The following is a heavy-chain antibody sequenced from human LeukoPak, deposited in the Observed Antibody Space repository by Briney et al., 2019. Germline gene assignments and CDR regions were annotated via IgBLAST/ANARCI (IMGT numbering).Heavy chain of an antibody. V-gene: IGHV4-34*01. Sequence: SETLSLTCAVYGGSFSGYYWSWIRQPPGKGLEWIGEMNHSGSTNYNPSLKSRVTISVDTSKNQFSLKLSSVTAADTAVYYCAREWGQLDFDYWGQGTLVTVSS. CDR1: GGSFSGYY. CDR3: AREWGQLDFDY. CDR2: MNHSGST. J-gene: IGHJ4*02. D-gene: IGHD6-6*01.